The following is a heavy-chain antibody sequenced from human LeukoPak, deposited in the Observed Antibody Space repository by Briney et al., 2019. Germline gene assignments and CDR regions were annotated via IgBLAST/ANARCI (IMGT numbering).Heavy chain of an antibody. J-gene: IGHJ5*02. Sequence: PSETLSLTCTVSGGSVSSGSYYWSWIRQPPGTGLEWIVYIYYSGSTNYNPSLKSRVTISVDTSKNQFSLKLSSVTAADTAVYYCARAGRAAADNWFDPWGQGTLVTVSS. V-gene: IGHV4-61*01. CDR2: IYYSGST. CDR1: GGSVSSGSYY. CDR3: ARAGRAAADNWFDP. D-gene: IGHD6-13*01.